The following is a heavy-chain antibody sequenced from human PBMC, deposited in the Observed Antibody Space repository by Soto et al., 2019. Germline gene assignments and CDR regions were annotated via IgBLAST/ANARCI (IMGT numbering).Heavy chain of an antibody. CDR2: INGGAGDT. CDR3: ARSPSRMAAESQLDP. J-gene: IGHJ5*02. Sequence: QVQLVQSGAEVRKPGASVKISCKASGYIFTIYAIHWLRQAPGQRLEWMGWINGGAGDTRYSVNFQGRVTFTRDTAATTAFMDLSSLSSADTAIYYCARSPSRMAAESQLDPWGQGTLVSVSS. CDR1: GYIFTIYA. V-gene: IGHV1-3*01. D-gene: IGHD6-6*01.